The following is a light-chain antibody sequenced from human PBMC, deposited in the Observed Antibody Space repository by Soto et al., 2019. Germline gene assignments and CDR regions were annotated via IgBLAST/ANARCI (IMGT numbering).Light chain of an antibody. J-gene: IGLJ1*01. CDR2: DVN. CDR1: SSDVGSRYNY. Sequence: QSALTQPASMSGYPGQTITISCTGTSSDVGSRYNYISWYQQHPGKAPKLMIYDVNTRPSGISIRFSGSKSGNTASLTISGLQAEDEADYYCSSYTTIDTYVFGLGTNLT. CDR3: SSYTTIDTYV. V-gene: IGLV2-14*03.